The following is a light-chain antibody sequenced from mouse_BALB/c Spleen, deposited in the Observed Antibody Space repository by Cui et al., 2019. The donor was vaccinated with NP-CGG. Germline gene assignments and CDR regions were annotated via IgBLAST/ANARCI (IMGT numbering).Light chain of an antibody. CDR1: TGAVTTSNY. CDR2: GTN. J-gene: IGLJ1*01. Sequence: QAVLTHESALSTSPGETVTLTCRSSTGAVTTSNYANWVQEKPDLLFTGLLGGTNNRAPGVPARFSGSLIGDKAALTITGAQTEDEAIYFCALWYSNHWVFGGGTKLTVL. V-gene: IGLV1*01. CDR3: ALWYSNHWV.